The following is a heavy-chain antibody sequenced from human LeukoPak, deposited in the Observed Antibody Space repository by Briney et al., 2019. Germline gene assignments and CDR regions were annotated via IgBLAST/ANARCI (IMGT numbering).Heavy chain of an antibody. Sequence: GGSLRLSCAASGFTVSSNYMSWVRQAPGKGLEWVSVIYSGGSTYYADSVKGRFTISRDNSKNTLYLQMNSLRAEDTAVYDCARVRSSSWYYYYYYMDVWGKGTTVTVSS. D-gene: IGHD6-13*01. CDR1: GFTVSSNY. V-gene: IGHV3-53*01. J-gene: IGHJ6*03. CDR2: IYSGGST. CDR3: ARVRSSSWYYYYYYMDV.